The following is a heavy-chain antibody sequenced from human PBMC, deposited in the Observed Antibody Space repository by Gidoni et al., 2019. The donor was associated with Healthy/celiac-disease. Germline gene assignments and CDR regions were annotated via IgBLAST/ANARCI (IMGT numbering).Heavy chain of an antibody. CDR2: IGTAGDT. Sequence: EVQLVESGGGLVQPGGSLRLSCAASGFTFSSYDMHWVRQATGKGLEWVSAIGTAGDTYYPGSVKGRFTISRENAKNSLYLQMNSLRAGDTAVYYCARSSSVGLLIFDYWGQGTLVTVSS. CDR3: ARSSSVGLLIFDY. V-gene: IGHV3-13*01. CDR1: GFTFSSYD. J-gene: IGHJ4*02. D-gene: IGHD1-26*01.